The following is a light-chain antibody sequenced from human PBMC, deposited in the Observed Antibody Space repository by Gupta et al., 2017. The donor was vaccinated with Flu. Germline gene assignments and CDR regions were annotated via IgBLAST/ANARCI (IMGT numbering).Light chain of an antibody. CDR1: SSDVGGYNY. J-gene: IGLJ1*01. V-gene: IGLV2-14*01. CDR3: SSYASSSTTV. Sequence: QSALTQPASVSGSPGQSITISCTGTSSDVGGYNYVSWYQHHPGKAPKLMIYEVSHRPSGVSFRFSGSKSGNTASLTISGLQAEDEADYYCSSYASSSTTVFGTGTKVTVL. CDR2: EVS.